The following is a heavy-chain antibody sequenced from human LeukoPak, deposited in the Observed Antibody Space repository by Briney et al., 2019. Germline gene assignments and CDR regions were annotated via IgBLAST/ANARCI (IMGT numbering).Heavy chain of an antibody. Sequence: SETLSLTCTVSGGSISSGSYYWRWIRQPAGKGLEWIGRIYTSGSTNYNPSLKGRFTISVDTSKNQFSLKLSSVTAADTAVYYCARGRQTPYYYYYYMDVWGKGTTVTVSS. J-gene: IGHJ6*03. D-gene: IGHD4-23*01. CDR3: ARGRQTPYYYYYYMDV. V-gene: IGHV4-61*02. CDR1: GGSISSGSYY. CDR2: IYTSGST.